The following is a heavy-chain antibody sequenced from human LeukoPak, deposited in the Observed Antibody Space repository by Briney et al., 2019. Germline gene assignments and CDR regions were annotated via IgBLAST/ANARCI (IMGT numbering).Heavy chain of an antibody. CDR3: AELGITMIGGV. D-gene: IGHD3-10*02. CDR2: ISSDGSSK. CDR1: TFTFSTYS. Sequence: GRSLRLSCEASTFTFSTYSMHWVRQAPGKGLEWVAVISSDGSSKYYADSVKGRFTISRDNAKNSLYLQMNSLRAEDTAVYYCAELGITMIGGVWGKGTTVTISS. V-gene: IGHV3-30*04. J-gene: IGHJ6*04.